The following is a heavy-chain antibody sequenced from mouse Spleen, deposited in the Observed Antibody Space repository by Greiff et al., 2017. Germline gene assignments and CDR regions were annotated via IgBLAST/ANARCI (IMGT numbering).Heavy chain of an antibody. CDR1: GFTFSSYA. CDR2: ISSGGSYT. V-gene: IGHV5-9-1*01. Sequence: EVMLVESGGGLVKPGGSLKLSCAASGFTFSSYAMSWVRQTPEKRLEWVATISSGGSYTYYPDSVKGRFTISRDNAKNTLYLQMSSLRSEDTAMYYCARITTVVALDYWGQGTTLTVSS. CDR3: ARITTVVALDY. J-gene: IGHJ2*01. D-gene: IGHD1-1*01.